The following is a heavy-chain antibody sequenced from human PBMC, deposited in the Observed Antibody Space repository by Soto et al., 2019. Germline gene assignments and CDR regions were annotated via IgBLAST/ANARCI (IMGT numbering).Heavy chain of an antibody. Sequence: ASVKVSCKASGYTFTNYAVHWVRQAPGQRLEWMGWINAGNSNTRFSQNLQGRVTITRDTSARTVYMELSSLRSEDTAVYYCARGHLAVVPVASWFYYMDVWGKGTTATVSS. CDR1: GYTFTNYA. J-gene: IGHJ6*03. V-gene: IGHV1-3*01. CDR2: INAGNSNT. D-gene: IGHD2-2*01. CDR3: ARGHLAVVPVASWFYYMDV.